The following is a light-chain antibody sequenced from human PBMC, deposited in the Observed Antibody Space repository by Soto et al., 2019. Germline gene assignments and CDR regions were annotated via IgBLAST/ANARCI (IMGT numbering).Light chain of an antibody. CDR1: QSISSNF. CDR2: GAS. J-gene: IGKJ2*01. Sequence: ENVLTQSPGPLSLSPGEIDTLSCRASQSISSNFLAWYQQKSGQAPRLLIYGASNKIPGIPDRFSGSGSGTDFTLTISRLEPEDFAVYYCQQYGSSYPLGQGTKLEIK. CDR3: QQYGSSYP. V-gene: IGKV3-20*01.